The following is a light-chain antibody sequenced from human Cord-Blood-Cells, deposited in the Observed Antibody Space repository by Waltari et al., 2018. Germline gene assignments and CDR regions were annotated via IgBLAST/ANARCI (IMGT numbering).Light chain of an antibody. CDR2: AAS. CDR3: QQLNSYPLT. J-gene: IGKJ4*01. Sequence: IKLTKPPSCLSASLVDRATITCRPSQGISSYLAWYLQKPGKAPKPLIYAASTLQSGVPSRFSGSGSGTEFTLTISSLQPEDFATYYCQQLNSYPLTFGGGTKVEIK. CDR1: QGISSY. V-gene: IGKV1-9*01.